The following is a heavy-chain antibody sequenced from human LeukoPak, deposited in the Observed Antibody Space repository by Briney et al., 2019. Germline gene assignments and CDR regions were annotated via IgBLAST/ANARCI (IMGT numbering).Heavy chain of an antibody. CDR3: ARVGSV. D-gene: IGHD2-15*01. Sequence: GGSLRLSCAASGFTFGSYWMSWVRQAPGKGLEWVATIKPDGSGKYYVDSVEGRFTISRDNAKNSRYLQMNSRRAEDTAVYYCARVGSVGGQGTLVTVSS. J-gene: IGHJ4*02. V-gene: IGHV3-7*01. CDR1: GFTFGSYW. CDR2: IKPDGSGK.